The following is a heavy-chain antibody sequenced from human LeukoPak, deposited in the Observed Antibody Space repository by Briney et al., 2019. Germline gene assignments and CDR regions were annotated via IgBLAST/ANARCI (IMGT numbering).Heavy chain of an antibody. CDR3: ARAPRSGSSYYFDY. D-gene: IGHD6-6*01. CDR2: IYYSGST. Sequence: SETLSLTCTVSGGSISGSSYYWSWIRQHPGKGLEWIGYIYYSGSTYYNPSLKSRVTISVDTSKNQFSLKLSSVTAADTAVYYCARAPRSGSSYYFDYWGQGTLVTVSS. J-gene: IGHJ4*02. CDR1: GGSISGSSYY. V-gene: IGHV4-31*03.